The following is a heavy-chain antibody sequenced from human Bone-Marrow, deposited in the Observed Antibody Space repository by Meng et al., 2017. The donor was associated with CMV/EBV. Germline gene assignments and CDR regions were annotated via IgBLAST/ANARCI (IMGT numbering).Heavy chain of an antibody. CDR3: ARKGAARPDHYFDY. CDR2: ISSDGNNK. Sequence: GESLKISCAASGFTFSNYAMSWVRQAPGKGLEWVAVISSDGNNKYYADSVKGRFTFSRDNSKNTVILQMNSLRVEDTAVYYCARKGAARPDHYFDYWGQGTLVTVYS. CDR1: GFTFSNYA. D-gene: IGHD6-6*01. V-gene: IGHV3-30-3*01. J-gene: IGHJ4*02.